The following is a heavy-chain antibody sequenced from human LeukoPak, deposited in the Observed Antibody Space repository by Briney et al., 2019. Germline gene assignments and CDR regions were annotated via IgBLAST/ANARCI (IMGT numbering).Heavy chain of an antibody. CDR2: ISWNSGSI. Sequence: GGSLRLSCAASEFTFDDYAMHWVRQAPGKGLEWVSGISWNSGSIGYADSVKGRFTISRDNAKNSLYLQMNSLRAEDTALYYCAKDGPYGDYSYYFDYWGQGTLVTVSS. D-gene: IGHD4-17*01. J-gene: IGHJ4*02. V-gene: IGHV3-9*01. CDR1: EFTFDDYA. CDR3: AKDGPYGDYSYYFDY.